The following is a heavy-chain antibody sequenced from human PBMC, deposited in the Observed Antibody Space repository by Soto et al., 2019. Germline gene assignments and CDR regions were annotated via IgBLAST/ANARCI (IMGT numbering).Heavy chain of an antibody. CDR1: GGFISSSNW. J-gene: IGHJ5*02. CDR2: IYHSGST. Sequence: SETLSLTCAVSGGFISSSNWWSWVRQPPGKGLEWIGEIYHSGSTNYNPSLKSRVTISVDKSKNQFSLKLSSVTAADTAVYYCARVPVLGLQWSWFDTWGQGTLVTVSS. D-gene: IGHD2-8*01. V-gene: IGHV4-4*02. CDR3: ARVPVLGLQWSWFDT.